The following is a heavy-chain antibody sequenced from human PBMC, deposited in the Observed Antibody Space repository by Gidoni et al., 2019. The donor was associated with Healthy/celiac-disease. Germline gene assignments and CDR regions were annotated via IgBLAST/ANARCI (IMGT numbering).Heavy chain of an antibody. CDR1: GGSISSGGYS. CDR2: IYYSGST. V-gene: IGHV4-30-4*07. Sequence: QVQLQESGPGLVKPSQTLSLTCAVSGGSISSGGYSWSWIRQPPGKGLEWIGYIYYSGSTYYNPSLKSRVTISVDTSKNQFSLKLSSVTAADTAVYYCARDPYGARTGAGYWGQGTLVTVSS. J-gene: IGHJ4*02. D-gene: IGHD1-26*01. CDR3: ARDPYGARTGAGY.